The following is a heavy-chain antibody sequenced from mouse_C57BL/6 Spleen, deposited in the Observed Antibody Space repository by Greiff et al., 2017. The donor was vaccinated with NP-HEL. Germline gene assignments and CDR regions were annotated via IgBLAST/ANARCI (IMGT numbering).Heavy chain of an antibody. D-gene: IGHD3-3*01. V-gene: IGHV1-52*01. CDR3: ARDGAGPFAY. CDR1: GYTFTSYW. CDR2: IDPSDSET. J-gene: IGHJ3*01. Sequence: VQLQQSGAELVRPGSSVKLSCKASGYTFTSYWMHWVKQRPIQGLEWIGNIDPSDSETHYNQKFKDKATLTVDKSSITAYMQLSSLTSEDSAVYYCARDGAGPFAYWGQGTLVTVSA.